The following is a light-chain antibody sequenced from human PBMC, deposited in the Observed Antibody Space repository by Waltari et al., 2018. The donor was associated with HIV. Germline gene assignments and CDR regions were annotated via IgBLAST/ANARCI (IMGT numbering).Light chain of an antibody. V-gene: IGLV2-18*02. CDR2: EVS. CDR3: SSYTSSNLV. J-gene: IGLJ2*01. Sequence: QSALTQPPSVSGSPGQSVTIPCTGSSSDVGSYNRVSWYQQPPGTAPKLIIYEVSNRPSGVPDRFSGSKSGNTASLIISGLQAEDEADYYCSSYTSSNLVFGGGTKLTVL. CDR1: SSDVGSYNR.